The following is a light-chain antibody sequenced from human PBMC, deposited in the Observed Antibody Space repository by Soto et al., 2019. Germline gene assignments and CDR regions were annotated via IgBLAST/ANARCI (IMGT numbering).Light chain of an antibody. CDR1: SSNIGAGYD. CDR2: GNS. V-gene: IGLV1-40*01. J-gene: IGLJ1*01. CDR3: QSYDSSLSGYV. Sequence: QAVVPQPPSVSGAPGQRVTISCTGSSSNIGAGYDVHWYQQLPGTAPKLLIYGNSNRPSGVPDRFSGSKSGTSASLAITGLQAEDEADYYCQSYDSSLSGYVFGTGTKLTVL.